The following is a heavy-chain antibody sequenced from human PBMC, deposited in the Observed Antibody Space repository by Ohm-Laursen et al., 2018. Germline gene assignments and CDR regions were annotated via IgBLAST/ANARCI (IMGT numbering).Heavy chain of an antibody. CDR2: ISKDGSNT. V-gene: IGHV3-30*18. CDR1: GFSFSNYA. D-gene: IGHD4/OR15-4a*01. CDR3: AKDIRTMAGRDV. Sequence: SLRLSCTASGFSFSNYAMHWVRQAPGKGLEWMAGISKDGSNTYYGHSVEGRFTISRDNSMNTLYLQMNSLRPEDTAVYYCAKDIRTMAGRDVWGQGTTVTVSS. J-gene: IGHJ6*02.